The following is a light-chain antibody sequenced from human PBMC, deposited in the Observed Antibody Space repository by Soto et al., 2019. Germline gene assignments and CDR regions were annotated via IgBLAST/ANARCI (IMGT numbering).Light chain of an antibody. CDR2: QVT. V-gene: IGLV2-14*01. Sequence: QSALTQPASVSGSPGQSITISCTGTSSDVGNYNFVSWYQHHAGTAPKLIIYQVTNRPSGVSDRFSGSKSGDTASLTISGLQAEDEADYYCTSYTACRTDILFGGGTKLTVL. CDR3: TSYTACRTDIL. CDR1: SSDVGNYNF. J-gene: IGLJ2*01.